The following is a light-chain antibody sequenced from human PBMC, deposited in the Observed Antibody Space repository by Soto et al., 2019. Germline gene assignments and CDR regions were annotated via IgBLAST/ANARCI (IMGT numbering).Light chain of an antibody. CDR3: QQYGSSPPHT. V-gene: IGKV3-20*01. Sequence: EIVLTQSPGTLSLSPGERATLSCRASQSVSSSYFAWYQQKPGQAPRLIIYGASSRATGIPDRFSGSGSGTDFTLTISRLAPEDFVVYYCQQYGSSPPHTFGQGTKLEIK. CDR2: GAS. J-gene: IGKJ2*01. CDR1: QSVSSSY.